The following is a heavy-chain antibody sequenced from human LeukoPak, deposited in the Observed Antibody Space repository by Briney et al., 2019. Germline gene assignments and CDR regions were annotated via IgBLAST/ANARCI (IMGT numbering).Heavy chain of an antibody. CDR2: INPNSGGT. D-gene: IGHD5-12*01. CDR1: GYTLTGYY. CDR3: ARDIGYDYSFYYGMDV. J-gene: IGHJ6*02. V-gene: IGHV1-2*02. Sequence: ASVKVSYKASGYTLTGYYIHWVRQAPGQGLEWMGWINPNSGGTKYAQKFQGRVTMARDTSISAAYMELSRLRSDDTAVYYCARDIGYDYSFYYGMDVWGQGTTVTVSS.